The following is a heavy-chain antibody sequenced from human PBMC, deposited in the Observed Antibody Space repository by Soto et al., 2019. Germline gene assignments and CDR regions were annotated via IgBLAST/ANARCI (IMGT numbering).Heavy chain of an antibody. D-gene: IGHD6-13*01. J-gene: IGHJ5*02. V-gene: IGHV3-30*18. CDR1: GFTFSSYG. CDR2: ISYDGNNK. Sequence: QVPLVESGGGVVQPGRSLRLSCAASGFTFSSYGMHWVRQAPGKGLEWVAVISYDGNNKYYADSVKGRFTISRDNSKNTLYLQINSLRAEDTAVYYCAKDLGSSWYDNWFDPWGQGSLVTVSS. CDR3: AKDLGSSWYDNWFDP.